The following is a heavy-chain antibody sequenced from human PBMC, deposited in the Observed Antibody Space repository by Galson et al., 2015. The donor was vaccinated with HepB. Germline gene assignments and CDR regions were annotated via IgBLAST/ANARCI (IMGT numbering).Heavy chain of an antibody. Sequence: SVKVSCKASGGNLDTLTISWVRQVPGQGLQWMGRIIPLLRKTKYAQTFHGRVTITADNSTNTVYMELRSLRYEDAAVYYCAISPLVKKDIDPTFDGPRGSREPYFDSWSQGTRLTVSS. D-gene: IGHD2/OR15-2a*01. CDR2: IIPLLRKT. J-gene: IGHJ4*02. CDR1: GGNLDTLT. V-gene: IGHV1-69*02. CDR3: AISPLVKKDIDPTFDGPRGSREPYFDS.